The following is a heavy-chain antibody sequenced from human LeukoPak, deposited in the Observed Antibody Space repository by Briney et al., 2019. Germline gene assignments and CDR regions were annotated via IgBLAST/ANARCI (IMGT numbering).Heavy chain of an antibody. CDR2: IYSGGST. CDR1: GFTVSSNY. Sequence: GGSLRLSCAASGFTVSSNYMSWIRQAPGKGLEWVSIIYSGGSTYYADSVKGRFTISRDNSKNTLYLQMNSLRADDMAVYYCARGPWGIVGGDGAFDIWGQGTMVTVSS. J-gene: IGHJ3*02. D-gene: IGHD2-21*02. CDR3: ARGPWGIVGGDGAFDI. V-gene: IGHV3-53*01.